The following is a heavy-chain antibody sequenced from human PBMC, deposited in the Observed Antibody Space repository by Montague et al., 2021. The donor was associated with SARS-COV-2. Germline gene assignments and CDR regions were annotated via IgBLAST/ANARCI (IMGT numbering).Heavy chain of an antibody. J-gene: IGHJ4*02. CDR1: VDSICRGT. CDR2: MHSSASN. CDR3: ARKGSGRSDLAY. Sequence: SETLSLTCAVYVDSICRGTWAPIGRPPVWTPVAVAGRMHSSASNKNKPSLKSRVSMSVDTSWHQFSLRLTSVTAADTDIYYCARKGSGRSDLAYWGKGTLVTVSS. D-gene: IGHD1-26*01. V-gene: IGHV4-59*10.